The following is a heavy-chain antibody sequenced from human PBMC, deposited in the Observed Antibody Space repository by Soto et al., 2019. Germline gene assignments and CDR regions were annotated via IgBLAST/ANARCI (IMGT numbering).Heavy chain of an antibody. CDR2: INPSGGST. V-gene: IGHV1-46*04. J-gene: IGHJ6*02. CDR1: GYTFTSYY. CDR3: ARARGLRYYYYGMDV. D-gene: IGHD4-17*01. Sequence: QVQLVQSGAEVKKPGASVKVSCKASGYTFTSYYMHWVRQAPGQGLEWMGIINPSGGSTSYAQKLQGRVTMTRDTSTSTVYMELSSLRSEDTAVYYCARARGLRYYYYGMDVWGQGTTVTVSS.